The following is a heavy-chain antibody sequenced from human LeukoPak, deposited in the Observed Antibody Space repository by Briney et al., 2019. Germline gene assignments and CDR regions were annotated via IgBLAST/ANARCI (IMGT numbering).Heavy chain of an antibody. CDR1: GFTVSSNY. CDR3: ARDHYYDSSGYPHDAFDI. V-gene: IGHV3-66*01. CDR2: IYSGGST. Sequence: PGGSLRLSCAASGFTVSSNYMSWVRQAPGKGLEWVSVIYSGGSTYYADSVKGRFTISRDNSKNTLYLQMNSLRAEDTAVYYCARDHYYDSSGYPHDAFDIWGQGTMVTVSS. D-gene: IGHD3-22*01. J-gene: IGHJ3*02.